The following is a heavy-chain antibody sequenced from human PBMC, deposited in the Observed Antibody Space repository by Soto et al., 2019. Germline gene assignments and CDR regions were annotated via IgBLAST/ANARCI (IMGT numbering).Heavy chain of an antibody. J-gene: IGHJ4*02. D-gene: IGHD1-26*01. CDR1: GGTFSSYA. Sequence: QVQLVQSGAEVKKPGSSVKVSCKASGGTFSSYAISWVRQAPGQGLEGMGGIIPIFGTANYEQKFQGRVTITADESTSTAYMELRSLRSEDTALYYCAFGQGKESGSRSALEDYWGQGTLVTVSS. CDR2: IIPIFGTA. V-gene: IGHV1-69*01. CDR3: AFGQGKESGSRSALEDY.